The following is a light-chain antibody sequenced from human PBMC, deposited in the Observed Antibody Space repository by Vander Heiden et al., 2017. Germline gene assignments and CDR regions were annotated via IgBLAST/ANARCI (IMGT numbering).Light chain of an antibody. J-gene: IGKJ5*01. Sequence: DIQMTQSPSSLSASVGDRVTITCRASQGIRNDLGWYQQKPGKAPKRLSYAASSLQSGVTQKLSRRGSGTECTRTISSLNTQDFAIEHGLQHNSTFGQGTRLEIK. V-gene: IGKV1-17*01. CDR3: LQHNST. CDR1: QGIRND. CDR2: AAS.